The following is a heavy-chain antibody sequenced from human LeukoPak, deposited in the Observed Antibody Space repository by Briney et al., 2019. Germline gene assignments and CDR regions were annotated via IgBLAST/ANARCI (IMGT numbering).Heavy chain of an antibody. J-gene: IGHJ6*03. CDR3: ARGGRGDFWSGYYYYYMDV. Sequence: GRSLRLSCAASGFTFSSYGMHWVRQAPGKGLEWVAVISYDGSNKYYADSVKGRFTISRDNAKNSLYLQMNSLRAEDTAVYYCARGGRGDFWSGYYYYYMDVWGKGTTVTVSS. V-gene: IGHV3-30*03. CDR1: GFTFSSYG. CDR2: ISYDGSNK. D-gene: IGHD3-3*01.